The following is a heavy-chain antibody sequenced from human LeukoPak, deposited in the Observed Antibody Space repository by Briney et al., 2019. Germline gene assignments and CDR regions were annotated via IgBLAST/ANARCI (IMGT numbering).Heavy chain of an antibody. CDR2: IYYSGST. CDR1: GGSISSYY. CDR3: ARQWELRGWFDP. J-gene: IGHJ5*02. V-gene: IGHV4-59*08. Sequence: SETLSLTCTVSGGSISSYYWSWIRQPPGKGLEWIGYIYYSGSTNYNPSLKSRVTISVDTSKNQFSLKLSSVTAADTAVYYCARQWELRGWFDPWVQGTLVTVSS. D-gene: IGHD1-26*01.